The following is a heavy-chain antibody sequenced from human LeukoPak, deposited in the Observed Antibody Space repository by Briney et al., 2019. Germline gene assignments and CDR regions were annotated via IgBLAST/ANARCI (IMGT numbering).Heavy chain of an antibody. CDR2: INHSGST. Sequence: SETLSLTCAVYGGSFSGYYWSRIRQPPGKGLEWIGEINHSGSTNYNPSLKSRVTISVDTSENQFSLKLSSVTAADTAVYYCARSNPQGYCGGDCFDYWGQGTLVTVSS. CDR1: GGSFSGYY. V-gene: IGHV4-34*01. CDR3: ARSNPQGYCGGDCFDY. J-gene: IGHJ4*02. D-gene: IGHD2-21*01.